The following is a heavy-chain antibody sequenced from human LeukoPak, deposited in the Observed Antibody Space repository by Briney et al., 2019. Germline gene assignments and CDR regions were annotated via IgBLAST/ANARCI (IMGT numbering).Heavy chain of an antibody. V-gene: IGHV4-30-4*01. Sequence: SETLSLTCTGSGASISSDYYSWSWIRQPPGKGLEWIGYIYHSGSTSYNPSLKSRLTISIDTSKNQFSLKLSSVTAADTAVYYCAIKRGQGLDYWGQGTLVTVSS. CDR2: IYHSGST. J-gene: IGHJ4*02. D-gene: IGHD3-16*01. CDR1: GASISSDYYS. CDR3: AIKRGQGLDY.